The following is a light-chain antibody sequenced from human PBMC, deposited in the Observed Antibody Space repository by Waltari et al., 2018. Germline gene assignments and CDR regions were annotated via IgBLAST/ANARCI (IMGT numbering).Light chain of an antibody. V-gene: IGKV1-39*01. CDR2: AAS. CDR1: QSISTF. CDR3: QQSYNPLTWT. Sequence: DIQMTHSPSSLSASIGDRVTITCRASQSISTFLNWYQQKPGKAPKLLIYAASTLQSGVPSRFSGSGSGTDFTLTISSLQPEDFATYYCQQSYNPLTWTFGQGTKV. J-gene: IGKJ1*01.